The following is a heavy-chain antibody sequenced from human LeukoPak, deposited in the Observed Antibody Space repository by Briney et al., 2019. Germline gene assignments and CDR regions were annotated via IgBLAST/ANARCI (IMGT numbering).Heavy chain of an antibody. J-gene: IGHJ4*02. CDR1: GFTFSSYA. D-gene: IGHD3-3*01. Sequence: GGSLRLSCAASGFTFSSYAMSWVRQAPGKGLEWVSAISGSGGSTYYADSVKGRFTISRDNSKNTLYPQMNSLRAEDTAVYYCAKDPTPYEQGLHFDYWGQGTLVTVSS. CDR3: AKDPTPYEQGLHFDY. V-gene: IGHV3-23*01. CDR2: ISGSGGST.